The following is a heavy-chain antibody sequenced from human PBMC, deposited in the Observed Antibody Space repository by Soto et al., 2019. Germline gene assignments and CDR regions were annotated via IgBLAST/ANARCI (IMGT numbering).Heavy chain of an antibody. J-gene: IGHJ4*02. CDR2: ISGNNGDT. CDR3: ARDAEIVGVPAVVIPGVY. V-gene: IGHV1-18*04. CDR1: CYTFTYYG. D-gene: IGHD2-2*01. Sequence: ASVKVSWKASCYTFTYYGINWVRQAPGQGLEWMGWISGNNGDTNYAQKFQGGVTMTTDTSTSTAYMKLRSLRSDDTAVYYCARDAEIVGVPAVVIPGVYWAQGTSVPVS.